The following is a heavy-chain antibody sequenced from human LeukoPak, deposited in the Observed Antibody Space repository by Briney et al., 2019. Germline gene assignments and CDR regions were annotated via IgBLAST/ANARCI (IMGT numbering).Heavy chain of an antibody. CDR3: ARVLAYYDSSGSYGMDV. D-gene: IGHD3-22*01. V-gene: IGHV3-7*03. Sequence: GGSLRLSCEASGFTFSSYWMSWVRQAPGKGLEWVANIKQDGSEKYYVDSVKGRFTISRDNAKNSLYLQMNSLRAEDTAVYYCARVLAYYDSSGSYGMDVWGQGTRSPSP. CDR2: IKQDGSEK. J-gene: IGHJ6*02. CDR1: GFTFSSYW.